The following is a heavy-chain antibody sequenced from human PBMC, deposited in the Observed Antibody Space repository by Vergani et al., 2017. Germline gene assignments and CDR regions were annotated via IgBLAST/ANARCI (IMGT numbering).Heavy chain of an antibody. CDR3: ARGGYSSGFLGYYYYYMDV. V-gene: IGHV1-8*01. Sequence: QVQLVQSGAEVKKPGASVKVSCKASGYPFTSYDINWVRQATGQGLEWMGWMNPNSGNTGYAQKFQGRVTMTRNTSISTAYMELSSLRSEDTAVYYCARGGYSSGFLGYYYYYMDVWGKGTTVTVSS. CDR2: MNPNSGNT. D-gene: IGHD6-19*01. J-gene: IGHJ6*03. CDR1: GYPFTSYD.